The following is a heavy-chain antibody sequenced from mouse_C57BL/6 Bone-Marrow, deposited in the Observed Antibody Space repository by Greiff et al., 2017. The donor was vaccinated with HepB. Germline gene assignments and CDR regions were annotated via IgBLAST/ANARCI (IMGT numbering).Heavy chain of an antibody. Sequence: EVMLVESGGGLVQPGGSLKLSCAASGFTFSDYGMAWVRQAPRKGPEWVAFISNLAYSIYYADTVTGRFTISRENAKNTLYLEMSSLRSEDTAMYYCARQGKGYAMDYWGKGTSVTVSS. CDR2: ISNLAYSI. CDR1: GFTFSDYG. CDR3: ARQGKGYAMDY. J-gene: IGHJ4*01. V-gene: IGHV5-15*01.